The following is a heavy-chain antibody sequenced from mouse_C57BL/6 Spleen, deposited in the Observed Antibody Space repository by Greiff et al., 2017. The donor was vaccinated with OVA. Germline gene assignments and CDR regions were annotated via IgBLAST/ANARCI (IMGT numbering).Heavy chain of an antibody. V-gene: IGHV1-76*01. D-gene: IGHD2-3*01. CDR3: ARGDDGYPFDY. CDR1: GYTFTDYY. Sequence: VQLQQSGAELVRPGASVKLSCKASGYTFTDYYINWVKQRPGQGLEWIARIYPGSGNTYYNEKFKGKATLTAEKSSSTAYMQLSSLTSEDSAVYFCARGDDGYPFDYWGQGTTLTVSS. CDR2: IYPGSGNT. J-gene: IGHJ2*01.